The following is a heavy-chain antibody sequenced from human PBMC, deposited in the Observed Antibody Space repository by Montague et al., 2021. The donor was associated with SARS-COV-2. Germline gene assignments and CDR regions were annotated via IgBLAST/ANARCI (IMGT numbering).Heavy chain of an antibody. CDR2: IYYSGST. V-gene: IGHV4-31*03. CDR1: GGSISSGGYY. CDR3: ARASGKKTIFGVVIPYFDY. J-gene: IGHJ4*02. Sequence: TLSLTCTVSGGSISSGGYYWSWIRQHPGKGLEWIGYIYYSGSTYYNPSLKSRVTISVDTSKNQFSLKLGSVTAADTAVYYCARASGKKTIFGVVIPYFDYWGQGTLVTVSS. D-gene: IGHD3-3*01.